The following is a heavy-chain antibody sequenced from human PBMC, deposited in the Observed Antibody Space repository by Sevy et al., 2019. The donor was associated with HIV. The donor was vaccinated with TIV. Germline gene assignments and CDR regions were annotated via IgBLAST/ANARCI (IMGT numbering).Heavy chain of an antibody. Sequence: GESLKISCAASGFTFSNSAMTWVRQAPGKGLEWVSGISGSGGSTYYADSVKGRFTISRDNSKKTLYLQMNSLRVEDTAVYYCAKDQGGYFDYWGQGTLVTVSS. CDR3: AKDQGGYFDY. D-gene: IGHD1-26*01. CDR2: ISGSGGST. J-gene: IGHJ4*02. CDR1: GFTFSNSA. V-gene: IGHV3-23*01.